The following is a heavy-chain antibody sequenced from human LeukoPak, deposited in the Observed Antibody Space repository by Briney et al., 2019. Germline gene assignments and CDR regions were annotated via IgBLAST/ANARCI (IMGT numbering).Heavy chain of an antibody. J-gene: IGHJ3*02. Sequence: SETPSLTCTVSGGSISSSSYYWGWIRQPPGKGLEWIGSIYYSESTYYNPSLKSRVTISVDTSKNQFSLKLSSVTAADTAVYYCARTPIAAAGTSYAFDIWGQGTMVTVSS. D-gene: IGHD6-13*01. CDR1: GGSISSSSYY. CDR2: IYYSEST. V-gene: IGHV4-39*07. CDR3: ARTPIAAAGTSYAFDI.